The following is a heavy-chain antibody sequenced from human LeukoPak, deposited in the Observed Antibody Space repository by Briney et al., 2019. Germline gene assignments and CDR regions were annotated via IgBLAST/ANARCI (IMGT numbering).Heavy chain of an antibody. CDR1: GFTFSSYG. Sequence: GGSLRLSCAASGFTFSSYGMSWVRQAPGRGLEWVSAISGSGGSTYYADSVKGRFTISRDNSKNTLYLQMNSLRAEDTAVYYCAKDMHYDSSGYYEHWGQGTLVTVSS. CDR3: AKDMHYDSSGYYEH. J-gene: IGHJ4*02. CDR2: ISGSGGST. V-gene: IGHV3-23*01. D-gene: IGHD3-22*01.